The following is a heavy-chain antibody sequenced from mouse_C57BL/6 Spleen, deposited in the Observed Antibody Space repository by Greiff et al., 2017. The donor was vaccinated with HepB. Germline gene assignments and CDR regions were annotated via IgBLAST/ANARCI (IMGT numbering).Heavy chain of an antibody. V-gene: IGHV1-7*01. D-gene: IGHD2-1*01. J-gene: IGHJ4*01. CDR2: INPSSGYT. Sequence: VQLQQSGAELAKPGASVKLSCKASGYTFTSYWMHWVKQRPGQGLEWIGYINPSSGYTKYNQKFKDKATLTAEKSSSTAYMQLSSLTYEDSAVYYCARSGNYVEYAMDYWGQGTSVTVSS. CDR1: GYTFTSYW. CDR3: ARSGNYVEYAMDY.